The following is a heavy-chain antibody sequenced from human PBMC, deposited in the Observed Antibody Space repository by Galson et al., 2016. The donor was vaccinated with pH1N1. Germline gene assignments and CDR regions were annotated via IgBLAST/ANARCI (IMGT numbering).Heavy chain of an antibody. CDR2: APFDGREE. CDR1: GFTFSDNI. D-gene: IGHD2-21*02. CDR3: VIENSYETANENNYGTAFDI. J-gene: IGHJ3*02. V-gene: IGHV3-30*04. Sequence: SLRLSCAASGFTFSDNIMHWVRQAPGKALDWVAFAPFDGREEIYADSVKGRFTISRDDSTNTLYLQMSSLRAEDTAVYYCVIENSYETANENNYGTAFDIWGQGTMVIVSS.